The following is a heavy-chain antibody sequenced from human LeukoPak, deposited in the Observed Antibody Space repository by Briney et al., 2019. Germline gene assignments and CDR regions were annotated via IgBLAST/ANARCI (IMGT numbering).Heavy chain of an antibody. CDR3: AKGYHMLDGAFDI. CDR2: INNDGSNT. V-gene: IGHV3-74*01. D-gene: IGHD2-8*01. Sequence: GGSLRLSCAASGFTFGSYWMQWVRQTPEKGLVWVAHINNDGSNTIYADSVKGRFTISRDNAKNSLYLQMNSLRAEDTALYYCAKGYHMLDGAFDIWGQGTMVTVSS. J-gene: IGHJ3*02. CDR1: GFTFGSYW.